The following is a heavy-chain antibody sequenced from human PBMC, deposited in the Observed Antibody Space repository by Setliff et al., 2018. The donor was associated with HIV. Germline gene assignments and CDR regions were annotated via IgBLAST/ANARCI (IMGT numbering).Heavy chain of an antibody. CDR3: ATPTNIDTLYYGSQSFYMDYYGMDV. J-gene: IGHJ6*02. V-gene: IGHV3-21*01. Sequence: GGSLSLSCAVSGVNFSTHTMNWIRQAPGKGLEWVSSSSSSGTYIYYADSRKSRFTISRDNAKNTLYLQMNSQRAEDTAGYFCATPTNIDTLYYGSQSFYMDYYGMDVWGQGTTVTVSS. CDR2: SSSSGTYI. D-gene: IGHD3-10*01. CDR1: GVNFSTHT.